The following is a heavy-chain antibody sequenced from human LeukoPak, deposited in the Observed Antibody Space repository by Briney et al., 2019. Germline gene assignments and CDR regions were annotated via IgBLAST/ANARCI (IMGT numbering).Heavy chain of an antibody. D-gene: IGHD4-17*01. CDR3: ARGDTVTTGPFDY. CDR1: GYTLTGYY. Sequence: ASVKVSYKASGYTLTGYYMHWVRQAPGQGLEWMGRINPNSGGTNSAQKFQGRVTMTRDTSISTAYMELTRLRSDDTAVYYCARGDTVTTGPFDYWGQGTLVTVSS. V-gene: IGHV1-2*06. CDR2: INPNSGGT. J-gene: IGHJ4*02.